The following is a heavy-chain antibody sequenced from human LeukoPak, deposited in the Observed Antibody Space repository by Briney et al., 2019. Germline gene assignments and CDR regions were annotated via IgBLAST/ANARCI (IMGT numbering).Heavy chain of an antibody. CDR1: GATFSGSA. V-gene: IGHV3-73*01. J-gene: IGHJ4*02. D-gene: IGHD2-2*01. CDR3: NGALSCTSAICKGGSDH. CDR2: IRSKTKNYAT. Sequence: GGSLRLSSAASGATFSGSAMHWVRQASGKGLEWMGRIRSKTKNYATSYAASVRGRFIISRDDSTNTAYLQMNSLKTEDSAVYYCNGALSCTSAICKGGSDHWGQGTLVTVSS.